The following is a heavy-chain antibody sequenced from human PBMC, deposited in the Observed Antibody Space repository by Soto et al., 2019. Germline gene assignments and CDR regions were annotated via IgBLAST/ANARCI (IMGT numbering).Heavy chain of an antibody. Sequence: TSETLSLTCAVYGGSFSSYYWSWIRQPPGKGLAWTGEINRGGGTYYNPSLKSRVTISVDRSKNQFSLKLSSVTAADTAVYYCARVVRGYSGYDFWFDPWGQGTLVTVSS. CDR2: INRGGGT. J-gene: IGHJ5*02. D-gene: IGHD5-12*01. CDR1: GGSFSSYY. CDR3: ARVVRGYSGYDFWFDP. V-gene: IGHV4-34*01.